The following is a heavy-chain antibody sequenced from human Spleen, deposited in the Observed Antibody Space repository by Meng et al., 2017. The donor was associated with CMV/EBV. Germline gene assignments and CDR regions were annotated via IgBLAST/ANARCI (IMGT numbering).Heavy chain of an antibody. CDR3: AKDSQHYGDYGNFQH. V-gene: IGHV3-7*01. Sequence: GESLKISCAASGFTFGGYWMTWVRQAPGKGLEWVASINKDGGETYYVDSVKGRFTISRDNAKKSLHLQMNSLRAEDTAVYYCAKDSQHYGDYGNFQHWGQGTLVTVSS. D-gene: IGHD4-17*01. CDR1: GFTFGGYW. CDR2: INKDGGET. J-gene: IGHJ1*01.